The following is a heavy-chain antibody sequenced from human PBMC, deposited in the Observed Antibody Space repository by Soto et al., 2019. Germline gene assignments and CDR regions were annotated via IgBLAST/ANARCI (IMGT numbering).Heavy chain of an antibody. D-gene: IGHD6-19*01. Sequence: PGGALRLSCAASVLTFSSYWMTWVRQSPGKGLEWVGKIKQDGSEKYYVDSVKGRFTTSRHKAKNSLYLQMNSLRAEDTAVYYCVRDRENSSGWDWRRYDYFYGMDVWAQGTTVTVSS. J-gene: IGHJ6*02. CDR3: VRDRENSSGWDWRRYDYFYGMDV. CDR1: VLTFSSYW. CDR2: IKQDGSEK. V-gene: IGHV3-7*03.